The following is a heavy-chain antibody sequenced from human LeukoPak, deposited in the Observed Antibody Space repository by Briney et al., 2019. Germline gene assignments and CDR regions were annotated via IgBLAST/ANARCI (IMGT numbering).Heavy chain of an antibody. Sequence: PSETLSLTCTVSGGSINSGGYYWGWIRQHPGRGLEWIGHIYYSGSTYYNPSLKSRVTISVDTSKNRFSLKLSSVTAADTAVYYCARSRSGYYGDVDYWGQGTLVTVSS. D-gene: IGHD3-3*01. CDR2: IYYSGST. CDR1: GGSINSGGYY. V-gene: IGHV4-31*03. CDR3: ARSRSGYYGDVDY. J-gene: IGHJ4*02.